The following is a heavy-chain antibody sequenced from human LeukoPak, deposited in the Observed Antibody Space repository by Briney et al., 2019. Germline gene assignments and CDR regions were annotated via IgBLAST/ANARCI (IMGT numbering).Heavy chain of an antibody. CDR3: ARDMGAAAGS. D-gene: IGHD6-13*01. CDR1: GGSISSGSYY. V-gene: IGHV4-61*02. J-gene: IGHJ4*02. CDR2: IYTSGST. Sequence: SETLSLTCTVSGGSISSGSYYWSWIRQPAGKGLEWIGRIYTSGSTNYNPSLKSRFTISVDTSKNQFSLKLSPVTAADTAVYYCARDMGAAAGSWGQGTLVTVSS.